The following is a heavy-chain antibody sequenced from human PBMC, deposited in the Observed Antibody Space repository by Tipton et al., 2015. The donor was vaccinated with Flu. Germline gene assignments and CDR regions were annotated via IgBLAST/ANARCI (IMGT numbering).Heavy chain of an antibody. D-gene: IGHD2-2*01. CDR3: ARGPQVPVWPYYYGMDV. J-gene: IGHJ6*02. V-gene: IGHV3-53*01. CDR2: IYGGGTT. CDR1: GFTVTSSY. Sequence: SLRLSCAASGFTVTSSYMSWVRQAPGKGLERVSVIYGGGTTDYADSGKGRFTISRDKSKNALYLQMSSLRAEDTAVYYCARGPQVPVWPYYYGMDVWGQGTTVTVSS.